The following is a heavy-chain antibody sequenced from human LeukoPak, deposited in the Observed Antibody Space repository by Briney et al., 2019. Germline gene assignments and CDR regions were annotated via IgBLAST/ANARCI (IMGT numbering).Heavy chain of an antibody. V-gene: IGHV1-18*01. CDR3: ARGVGTGYWYFDL. CDR1: DYTFTNYD. D-gene: IGHD1-26*01. J-gene: IGHJ2*01. Sequence: ASVKVSCKASDYTFTNYDINWVRQAPGQGLEWMGWIPTYNGNTNYAQNLQGRVTMTTDTSTSTAYMELSSLRSDDTAVYYCARGVGTGYWYFDLWGRGTLVTVSS. CDR2: IPTYNGNT.